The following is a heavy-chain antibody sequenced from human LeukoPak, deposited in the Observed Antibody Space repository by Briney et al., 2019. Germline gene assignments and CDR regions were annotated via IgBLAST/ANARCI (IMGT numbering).Heavy chain of an antibody. CDR1: GGSISSSSYY. D-gene: IGHD3-3*01. Sequence: PSETLSLTCTVSGGSISSSSYYWGWIRQPPGKGLEWIGSIYYSGSTYYNPSLKSRVTISVDTSKNQFSLKLSSATAADTAVYYCARDLAVWSGYSFDYWGRGTLVTVSS. CDR3: ARDLAVWSGYSFDY. V-gene: IGHV4-39*02. CDR2: IYYSGST. J-gene: IGHJ4*02.